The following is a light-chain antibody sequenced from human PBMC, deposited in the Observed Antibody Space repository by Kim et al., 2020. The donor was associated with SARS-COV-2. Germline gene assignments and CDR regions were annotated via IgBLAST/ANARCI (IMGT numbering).Light chain of an antibody. J-gene: IGLJ3*02. Sequence: SYELTQPPSVSVSPGQTAIITCSGDGLGDRYTFWFQQKPGHSPVLVIYQDIKRTSGIPERFSGSNSGNTATLTISGTQAMDEADYYRQTWDSGTAVVFGGGTQLTVL. CDR1: GLGDRY. V-gene: IGLV3-1*01. CDR2: QDI. CDR3: QTWDSGTAVV.